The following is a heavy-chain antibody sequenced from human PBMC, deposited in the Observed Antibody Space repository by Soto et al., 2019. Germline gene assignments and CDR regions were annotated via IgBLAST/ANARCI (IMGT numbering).Heavy chain of an antibody. D-gene: IGHD3-22*01. CDR3: ARQSTYYYDSSDYYSGWFDP. V-gene: IGHV4-30-2*01. J-gene: IGHJ5*02. Sequence: QLQLQESGSGLVKPSQTLSLTCAVSGGSINSGGYSWNWIRQPPGKGLEWIGYIYHSGSTHYNPYLKSRVTISVDRSKNQFSLRLSSVTAADTAVYYCARQSTYYYDSSDYYSGWFDPWGQGTLVTVSS. CDR1: GGSINSGGYS. CDR2: IYHSGST.